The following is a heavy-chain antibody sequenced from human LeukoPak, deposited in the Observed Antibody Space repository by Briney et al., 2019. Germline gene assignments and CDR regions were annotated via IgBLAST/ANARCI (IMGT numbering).Heavy chain of an antibody. CDR1: GGSISSSSYY. CDR2: IYYSGST. D-gene: IGHD3-22*01. Sequence: SETLSLTCTVSGGSISSSSYYWGWIRQPPGKGLEWIGSIYYSGSTYYNPSLKSRVTISVDTSKNQFSLRLNSVTAADTAVYYCASSYYDSSGYYWYFDLWGRGTLVTVSS. V-gene: IGHV4-39*01. J-gene: IGHJ2*01. CDR3: ASSYYDSSGYYWYFDL.